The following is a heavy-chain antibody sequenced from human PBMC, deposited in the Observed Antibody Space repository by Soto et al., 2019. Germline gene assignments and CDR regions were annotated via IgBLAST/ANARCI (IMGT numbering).Heavy chain of an antibody. D-gene: IGHD2-15*01. V-gene: IGHV3-23*01. CDR1: GFTFSSYA. CDR2: ISGSGGST. J-gene: IGHJ4*02. Sequence: EVQLLESGGGLVQPGGSLRLSCAASGFTFSSYAMSWVRQAPGKGLEWVSAISGSGGSTYYADSVKGRFTISRDNSKNTLYLQMNSLRAEDTAVYYCAKVGYYSGGSCYEFLDYWGQGTLVTVSS. CDR3: AKVGYYSGGSCYEFLDY.